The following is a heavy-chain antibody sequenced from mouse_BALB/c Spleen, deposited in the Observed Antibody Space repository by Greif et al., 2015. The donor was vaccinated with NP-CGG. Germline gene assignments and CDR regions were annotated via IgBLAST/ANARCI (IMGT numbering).Heavy chain of an antibody. CDR1: GYTFTSYW. CDR2: IAPGGGST. J-gene: IGHJ4*01. D-gene: IGHD2-10*02. CDR3: AKLKPSSYTMDY. Sequence: DLVKPGASVKLSCKASGYTFTSYWINWIKQRPGQGLEWIGRIAPGGGSTYYNEMFKGKATLTVDTSSSAAYIQLSRLSSEGSKVYCCAKLKPSSYTMDYWGQETSVTVSS. V-gene: IGHV1S41*01.